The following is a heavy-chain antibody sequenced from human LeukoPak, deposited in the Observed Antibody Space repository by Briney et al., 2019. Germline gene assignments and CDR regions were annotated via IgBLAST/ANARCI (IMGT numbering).Heavy chain of an antibody. CDR1: GFTFTSYG. Sequence: AGGSLRLSCAASGFTFTSYGMSWVRQAPGKGLEWVSVISGSGSSTYYAHSVKGRFTISRDNSKNTLSLQMNSLRAEDTAVYYCAKDRGYCSNTSCYALHYFDYWGQGTLVTVSS. CDR2: ISGSGSST. J-gene: IGHJ4*02. D-gene: IGHD2-2*01. V-gene: IGHV3-23*01. CDR3: AKDRGYCSNTSCYALHYFDY.